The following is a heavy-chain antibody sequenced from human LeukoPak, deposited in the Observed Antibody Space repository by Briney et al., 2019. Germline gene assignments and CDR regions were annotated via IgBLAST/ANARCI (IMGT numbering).Heavy chain of an antibody. V-gene: IGHV1-2*02. CDR2: INPNSGGT. Sequence: ASVKVSCKASGYTFTGYYMHWVRQAPGQGLEWMGWINPNSGGTNYAQKFQGRVTMTRDTSISTANMELSRLRSDDTAVYYCARSNMIVVAPFDYWGQGTLVTVSS. CDR1: GYTFTGYY. CDR3: ARSNMIVVAPFDY. J-gene: IGHJ4*02. D-gene: IGHD3-22*01.